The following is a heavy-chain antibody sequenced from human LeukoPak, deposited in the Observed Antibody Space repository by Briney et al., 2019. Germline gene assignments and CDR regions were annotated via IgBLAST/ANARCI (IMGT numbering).Heavy chain of an antibody. CDR1: GFTFSNNA. V-gene: IGHV3-23*01. J-gene: IGHJ4*02. Sequence: HSGGSLRLSCAASGFTFSNNAMSWVRQAPGKGLEWVSATSTSGGSAYYADSVKGRFTISRDNSKNTVYLQMNSLSAEDTAVYYCAKGATPRLRFFDWFAAPDYWGQGTLVTVSS. CDR2: TSTSGGSA. D-gene: IGHD3-9*01. CDR3: AKGATPRLRFFDWFAAPDY.